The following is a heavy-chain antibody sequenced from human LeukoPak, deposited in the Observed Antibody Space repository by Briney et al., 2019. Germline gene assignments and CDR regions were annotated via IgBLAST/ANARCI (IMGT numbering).Heavy chain of an antibody. V-gene: IGHV1-18*01. Sequence: GASVTVSFKTDGYTFNNLGISWVRQAPGQGLEWLGWVSVYDGKTNYAQTVQDRVTMTTDTSTGTAYMDLRSLRSDDTAIYYCARLDYASGSYYSAPLDHWGQGTLVTVSS. D-gene: IGHD3-10*01. CDR2: VSVYDGKT. J-gene: IGHJ4*02. CDR1: GYTFNNLG. CDR3: ARLDYASGSYYSAPLDH.